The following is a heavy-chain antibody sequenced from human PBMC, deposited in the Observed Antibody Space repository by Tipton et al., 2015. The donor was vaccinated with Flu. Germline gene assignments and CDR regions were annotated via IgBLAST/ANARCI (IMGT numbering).Heavy chain of an antibody. J-gene: IGHJ4*02. CDR3: ARHSSSLGRPVDC. Sequence: TLSLTCSVSGGSISRSSSYWGWIRQPPGKGLEWIGSFYDGGSTYYNASLKSRVTISVDTSNNQFSLKLSFVTAADTAVYFCARHSSSLGRPVDCWGQGTLVTVSS. D-gene: IGHD6-6*01. V-gene: IGHV4-39*07. CDR2: FYDGGST. CDR1: GGSISRSSSY.